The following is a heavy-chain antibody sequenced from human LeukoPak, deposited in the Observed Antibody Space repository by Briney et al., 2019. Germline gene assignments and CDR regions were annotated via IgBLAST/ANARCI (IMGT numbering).Heavy chain of an antibody. D-gene: IGHD3-16*02. CDR3: AREAYVWGSYRYTEAYFDY. J-gene: IGHJ4*02. CDR2: IYYSGST. CDR1: GGSISSYY. V-gene: IGHV4-59*01. Sequence: SETLSLTCTVSGGSISSYYWSWIRQPPGKGLEWIGYIYYSGSTNYNPSLKSRVTISVDTSKNQFSLKLSSVTAADTAVYYCAREAYVWGSYRYTEAYFDYWGQGTLVTVSS.